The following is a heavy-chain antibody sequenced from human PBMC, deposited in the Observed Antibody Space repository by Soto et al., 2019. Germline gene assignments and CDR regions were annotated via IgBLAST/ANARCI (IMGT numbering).Heavy chain of an antibody. V-gene: IGHV1-69*13. Sequence: SVKVSCKASGCTFSSYASSWVRQAPGQGREWMGGIIPIFGTANYAQKFQGRGTITADEYTSTAYMELSSLRSEDTAVYYCARGNIMCIQIWSSLDYWGEGTQVTVSS. J-gene: IGHJ4*02. D-gene: IGHD5-18*01. CDR3: ARGNIMCIQIWSSLDY. CDR1: GCTFSSYA. CDR2: IIPIFGTA.